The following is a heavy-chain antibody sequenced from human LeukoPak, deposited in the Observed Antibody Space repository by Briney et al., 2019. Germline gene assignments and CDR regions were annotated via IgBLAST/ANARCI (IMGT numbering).Heavy chain of an antibody. V-gene: IGHV4-34*01. CDR3: EREGNSTGLNAFDI. CDR2: INHSGST. J-gene: IGHJ3*02. Sequence: SETLSLTCAVYGGSFSGYYWSWVRQPPGKGLEWIGEINHSGSTNYNPSLKSRVTISVDTSKNQFSLKLSSVTAADTAVYYCEREGNSTGLNAFDIWGQGTMVTVSS. CDR1: GGSFSGYY. D-gene: IGHD4-11*01.